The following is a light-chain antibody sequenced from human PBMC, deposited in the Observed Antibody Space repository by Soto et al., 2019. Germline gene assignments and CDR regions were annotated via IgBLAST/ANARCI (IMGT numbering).Light chain of an antibody. Sequence: IPLTQSPSSLSASVGDRVTITCRASQNIDTYLNWYQQRPGKAPNLLIHTASRSQSGVPSRFSGSGSGTDFTLTIYSLQPEDFATYYCQQSYSPPKYTFGQGTKVEI. V-gene: IGKV1-39*01. J-gene: IGKJ2*01. CDR3: QQSYSPPKYT. CDR2: TAS. CDR1: QNIDTY.